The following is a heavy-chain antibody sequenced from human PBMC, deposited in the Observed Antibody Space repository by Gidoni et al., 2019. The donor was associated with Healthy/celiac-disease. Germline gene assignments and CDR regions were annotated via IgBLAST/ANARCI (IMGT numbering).Heavy chain of an antibody. CDR2: IKWNGGST. CDR1: GVPCDAYC. D-gene: IGHD5-12*01. Sequence: EVQLVESGGGVVRRGGTLRLSLSASGVPCDAYCMSWVRQAQGKGLEWVSGIKWNGGSTGYADSVKGRFTISRDNAKNSLYLQMNSLRAEDTALYYCARDQGTKWLRTPFGYWGQGTLVTVSS. V-gene: IGHV3-20*03. J-gene: IGHJ4*02. CDR3: ARDQGTKWLRTPFGY.